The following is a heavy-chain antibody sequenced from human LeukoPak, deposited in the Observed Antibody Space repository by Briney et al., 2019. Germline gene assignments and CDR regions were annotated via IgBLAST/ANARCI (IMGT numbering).Heavy chain of an antibody. CDR2: IYTSGST. Sequence: SETLSLTCTVSGGSISSYYWSWIRQPAGKGLEWIGRIYTSGSTNYNPSLKSRVTMSVDTSKNQFSLKLISVTAADTAVYYCARDRYYYDNSALRWFDPWGQGTLVTVSS. V-gene: IGHV4-4*07. J-gene: IGHJ5*02. CDR1: GGSISSYY. D-gene: IGHD3-22*01. CDR3: ARDRYYYDNSALRWFDP.